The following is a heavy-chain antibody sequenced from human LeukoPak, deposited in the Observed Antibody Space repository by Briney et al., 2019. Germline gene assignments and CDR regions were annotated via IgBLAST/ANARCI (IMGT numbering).Heavy chain of an antibody. CDR3: ARDYVRNPTVTMTQATDY. D-gene: IGHD3-22*01. V-gene: IGHV1-46*01. CDR1: GYTFTSYY. Sequence: ASVKVSCKASGYTFTSYYMPWVRQAPGQGLEWMGIINPSGGRTSYAQKFQGRVTMTRDMSTSTVYMELSSLRSEDTAVYYCARDYVRNPTVTMTQATDYWGQGTLVTVSS. CDR2: INPSGGRT. J-gene: IGHJ4*02.